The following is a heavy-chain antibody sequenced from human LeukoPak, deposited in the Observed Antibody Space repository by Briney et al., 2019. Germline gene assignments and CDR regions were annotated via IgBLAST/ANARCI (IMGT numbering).Heavy chain of an antibody. CDR1: GFTFTNYA. V-gene: IGHV3-30*09. CDR3: VRVSGFCTNGVCPSFDP. J-gene: IGHJ5*02. CDR2: VSYDGTDT. Sequence: GSLILSCAASGFTFTNYAMNWVRPAPGKGLEWVATVSYDGTDTSYADSVKGRFAIFRDNSKNTLYLQMNSLRTEDTAVYYCVRVSGFCTNGVCPSFDPWGQGTLVTVSS. D-gene: IGHD2-8*01.